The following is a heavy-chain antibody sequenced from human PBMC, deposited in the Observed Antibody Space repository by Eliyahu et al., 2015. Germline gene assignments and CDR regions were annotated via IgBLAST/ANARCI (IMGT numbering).Heavy chain of an antibody. Sequence: EVQLVQSGAEVKKPGESLKISXXGSGYSFTSYWIGWVRQMPGKGLEWMGIIYPGDSGTRYSPSFQGQVTISADKSISTAYLQWSSLKASDTAMYYCARHPGGSGYYFYYFDYWGQGTLVTVSS. CDR1: GYSFTSYW. CDR2: IYPGDSGT. V-gene: IGHV5-51*01. J-gene: IGHJ4*02. CDR3: ARHPGGSGYYFYYFDY. D-gene: IGHD3-22*01.